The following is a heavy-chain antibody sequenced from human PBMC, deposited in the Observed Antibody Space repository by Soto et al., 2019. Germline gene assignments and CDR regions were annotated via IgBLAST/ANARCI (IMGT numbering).Heavy chain of an antibody. Sequence: QITLKESGPTLVKPTQTPTLTCTFSGFSLSSSAVGVVWIRQPPGKPLEWLGLVYWDDTKHYSSSLKNRLTITKDTPKNQVVLTMTNLDPVDTATYYCGHGSGWLSDQWGPGILVTVSS. CDR2: VYWDDTK. V-gene: IGHV2-5*02. CDR3: GHGSGWLSDQ. D-gene: IGHD6-19*01. J-gene: IGHJ4*02. CDR1: GFSLSSSAVG.